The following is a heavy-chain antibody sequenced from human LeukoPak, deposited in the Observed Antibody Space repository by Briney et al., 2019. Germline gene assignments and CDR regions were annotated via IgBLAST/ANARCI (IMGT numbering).Heavy chain of an antibody. CDR2: ISGSGGST. Sequence: PGGSLRLSCAASGFTFTSSAMSWVRQAPGKGLEWVSAISGSGGSTYYADSVKRRFTISRDNSKNTLYLQMNSLRAEDTAVYYCAKGPGYSSGIPDYWGQGTLVTVSS. D-gene: IGHD6-19*01. V-gene: IGHV3-23*01. CDR3: AKGPGYSSGIPDY. CDR1: GFTFTSSA. J-gene: IGHJ4*02.